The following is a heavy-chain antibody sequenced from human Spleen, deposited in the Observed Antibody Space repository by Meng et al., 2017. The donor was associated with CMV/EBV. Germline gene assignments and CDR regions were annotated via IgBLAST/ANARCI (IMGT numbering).Heavy chain of an antibody. CDR2: IQHDGSYK. Sequence: GGSLRLSCAAPGFIFSSYAMHWVRQAPGKGLECVAMIQHDGSYKYYGDSLKGRFTISRDNSKNTVYLQMNSLRGEDTAVYYCAKHNYDNSYDYWGQGALVTVSS. J-gene: IGHJ4*02. CDR3: AKHNYDNSYDY. D-gene: IGHD1-1*01. V-gene: IGHV3-30*02. CDR1: GFIFSSYA.